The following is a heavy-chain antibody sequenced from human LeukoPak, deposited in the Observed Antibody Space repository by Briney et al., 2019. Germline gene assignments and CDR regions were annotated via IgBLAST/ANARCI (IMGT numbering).Heavy chain of an antibody. CDR2: MNPNSGNT. V-gene: IGHV1-8*01. D-gene: IGHD3-22*01. CDR1: GYTFTSYD. CDR3: ARHNYYDIPPYYYYYMDV. J-gene: IGHJ6*03. Sequence: ASVKVSCKASGYTFTSYDINWVRQATGQGLEWMGWMNPNSGNTGYAQKFQGRATMTRNTSISTAYMELSSLRSEDTAVYYCARHNYYDIPPYYYYYMDVWGKGTTVTVSS.